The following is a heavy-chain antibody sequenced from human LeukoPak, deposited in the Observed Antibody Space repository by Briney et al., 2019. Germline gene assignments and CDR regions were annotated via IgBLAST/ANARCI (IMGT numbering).Heavy chain of an antibody. V-gene: IGHV3-21*01. Sequence: GGSLRLSCAASGFTFSSYSMNWVRQAPGKGLEWVSSISSSSSYIYYADSVKGRFTISRDNAKNSLYLQMNSLRAEDTAVYYCARDRAGIAVAGIDYWGQGTLVTVSS. D-gene: IGHD6-19*01. CDR2: ISSSSSYI. J-gene: IGHJ4*02. CDR1: GFTFSSYS. CDR3: ARDRAGIAVAGIDY.